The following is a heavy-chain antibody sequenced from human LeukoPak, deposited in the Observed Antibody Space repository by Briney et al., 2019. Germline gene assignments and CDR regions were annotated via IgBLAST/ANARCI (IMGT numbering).Heavy chain of an antibody. D-gene: IGHD3-22*01. CDR1: GYTFTSYG. Sequence: ASVKVSCKASGYTFTSYGISWVRQAPGQGLEWMGWINTNTGNPTYAQGFTGRFVFSLDTSISTAYLQISSLKAEDTAVYYCARTDEVVSEAFDIWGQGTMVTVSS. V-gene: IGHV7-4-1*02. CDR2: INTNTGNP. CDR3: ARTDEVVSEAFDI. J-gene: IGHJ3*02.